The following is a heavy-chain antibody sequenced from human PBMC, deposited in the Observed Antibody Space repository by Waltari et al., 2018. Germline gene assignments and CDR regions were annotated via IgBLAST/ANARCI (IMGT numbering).Heavy chain of an antibody. V-gene: IGHV3-7*01. Sequence: EVQLVESGGGLVQPGGSLRLSCAASGFTFSSYWWSWVRQAQGKGLEWVANIKQDGSEKYYVDSVKGRFTISRDNAKNSLYLQMNSLRAEDTAVYYCAAIAAAPLYYGMDVWGQGTTVTVSS. CDR1: GFTFSSYW. D-gene: IGHD6-13*01. J-gene: IGHJ6*02. CDR2: IKQDGSEK. CDR3: AAIAAAPLYYGMDV.